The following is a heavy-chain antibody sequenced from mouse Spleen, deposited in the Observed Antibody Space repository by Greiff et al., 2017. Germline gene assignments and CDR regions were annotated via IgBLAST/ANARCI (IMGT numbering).Heavy chain of an antibody. CDR1: GYSITSGYY. D-gene: IGHD2-4*01. CDR3: AREDYDYSYAMDY. V-gene: IGHV3-6*01. J-gene: IGHJ4*01. Sequence: EVKLQESGPGLVKPSQSLSLTCSVTGYSITSGYYWNWIRQFPGNKLEWMGYISYDGSNNYNPSLKNRISITRDTSKNQFFLKLNSVTTEDTATYYCAREDYDYSYAMDYWGQGTSVTVSS. CDR2: ISYDGSN.